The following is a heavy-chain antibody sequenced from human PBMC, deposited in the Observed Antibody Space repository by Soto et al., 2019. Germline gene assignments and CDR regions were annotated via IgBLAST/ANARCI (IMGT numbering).Heavy chain of an antibody. CDR3: SHSRRRPSWYDV. J-gene: IGHJ6*02. Sequence: QITLKESGPTLVKPTQTLTLTCTFSGFSLTSGVVGVGWIRQPPGEALEWLALIYWNDEQYYNPSLRNRLTNTRHTSKNQVVLTMTNMDPVDTVTYYCSHSRRRPSWYDVWGQGTTVTVSS. D-gene: IGHD6-13*01. CDR2: IYWNDEQ. V-gene: IGHV2-5*01. CDR1: GFSLTSGVVG.